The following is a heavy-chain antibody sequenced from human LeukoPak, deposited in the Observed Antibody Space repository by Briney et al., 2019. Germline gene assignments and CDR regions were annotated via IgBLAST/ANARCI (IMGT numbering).Heavy chain of an antibody. D-gene: IGHD6-19*01. CDR2: IIPIFGTA. Sequence: ASVKVSCKASGYTFTGYYMHWVRQAPGQGLEWMGGIIPIFGTANYAQKFQGRVTITADESTSTAYMGLSSLRSEDTAVYYCARREVYSSGWHWFDPWGQGTLVTVSS. CDR3: ARREVYSSGWHWFDP. CDR1: GYTFTGYY. V-gene: IGHV1-69*13. J-gene: IGHJ5*02.